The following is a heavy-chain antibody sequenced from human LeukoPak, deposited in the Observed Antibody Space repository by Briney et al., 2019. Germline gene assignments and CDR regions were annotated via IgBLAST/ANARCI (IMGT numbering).Heavy chain of an antibody. CDR3: ARVVAYSSGWFPLNYGMDV. D-gene: IGHD6-19*01. CDR1: GGSISSYY. CDR2: IYYSGST. J-gene: IGHJ6*02. Sequence: ASETLSLTCTVSGGSISSYYWSWIRQPPGKGLEWIGYIYYSGSTNYNPSLKSRVTISVDTSKNQFSLKLSSVTAADTAVYYCARVVAYSSGWFPLNYGMDVWGQGTTVTVSS. V-gene: IGHV4-59*12.